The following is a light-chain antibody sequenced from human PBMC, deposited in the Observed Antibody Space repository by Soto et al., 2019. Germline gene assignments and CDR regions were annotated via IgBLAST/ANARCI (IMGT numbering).Light chain of an antibody. CDR1: QSINNW. CDR2: DAS. J-gene: IGKJ1*01. Sequence: DIQMTQSPSSLSASIGDRVTITCRASQSINNWLGWYQQKPGKAPNLLIYDASSLESGVPPRFSGSGSGTEFTLTISSLQRDDFATYYCEQYNTCWPPWTFGQGTKVDI. CDR3: EQYNTCWPPWT. V-gene: IGKV1-5*01.